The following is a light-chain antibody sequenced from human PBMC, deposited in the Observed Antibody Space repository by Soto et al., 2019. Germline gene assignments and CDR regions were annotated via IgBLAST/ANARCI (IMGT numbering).Light chain of an antibody. J-gene: IGKJ1*01. V-gene: IGKV1-5*01. CDR3: QQYNSYSEA. CDR1: QSISDW. Sequence: DIQMSQSPSTLSASVGDRVTITCRASQSISDWLAWYQQKPGKAPKVLIYDASSLESGVPSRFSGSGSGTEFTLTITNLQPDDFATYYCQQYNSYSEAFGQGTKVDIK. CDR2: DAS.